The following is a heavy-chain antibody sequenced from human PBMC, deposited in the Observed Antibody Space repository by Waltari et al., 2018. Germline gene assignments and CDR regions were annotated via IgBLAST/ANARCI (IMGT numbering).Heavy chain of an antibody. CDR3: ARTLYNWRHFYYYYMDV. CDR2: IYSTGTT. V-gene: IGHV4-4*07. CDR1: GGPMASYY. D-gene: IGHD1-20*01. Sequence: QVQLQESGPGLVKPSETLSLTCPVPGGPMASYYCSWIRQPAGRGLEWLGHIYSTGTTNYNPSLQSRVTMSVDTSKNQFSLKLTSVTAADAAVYFCARTLYNWRHFYYYYMDVWGKGTTVTVSS. J-gene: IGHJ6*03.